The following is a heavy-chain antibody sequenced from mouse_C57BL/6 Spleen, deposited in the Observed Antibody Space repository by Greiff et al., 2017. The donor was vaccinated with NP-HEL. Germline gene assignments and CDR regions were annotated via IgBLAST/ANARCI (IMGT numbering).Heavy chain of an antibody. V-gene: IGHV1-59*01. CDR1: GYTFTSYW. CDR2: IDPSDSYT. D-gene: IGHD2-5*01. Sequence: QVQLQQPGAELVRPGTSVKLSCKASGYTFTSYWLHWVKQRPGQGLEWIGVIDPSDSYTNYNQQFKGMATLTVDTSYSTAYMQLSSLTSEDSAVYYCALYSNYYYAMDYWGQGTSVTVSS. CDR3: ALYSNYYYAMDY. J-gene: IGHJ4*01.